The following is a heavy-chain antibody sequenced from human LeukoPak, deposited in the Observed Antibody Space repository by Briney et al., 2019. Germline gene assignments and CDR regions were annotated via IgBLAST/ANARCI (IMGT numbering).Heavy chain of an antibody. CDR1: GGSISSGDYY. CDR3: ARERSTSCYDI. V-gene: IGHV4-30-4*08. D-gene: IGHD2-2*01. Sequence: SETLSLTCTVSGGSISSGDYYWSWIRQPPGKGLEWIGYIYYSGSTYYNPSLKSRVTISVDTSKNQFSLKLSSVTAADAAVYYCARERSTSCYDIWGQGTMVTVSS. CDR2: IYYSGST. J-gene: IGHJ3*02.